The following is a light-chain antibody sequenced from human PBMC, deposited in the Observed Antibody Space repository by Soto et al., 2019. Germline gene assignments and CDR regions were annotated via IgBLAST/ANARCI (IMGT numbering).Light chain of an antibody. J-gene: IGKJ4*01. CDR2: GAS. CDR1: QSVSSSY. Sequence: EIVLTQSPGTLSLSPGERATLSCRASQSVSSSYLAWYQQKPGQAPRLLIYGASSRATGIPDRFSGSGSGTDFTLTISRLETEDFAVYYCQPYGSSPPTFGGGTKVDI. V-gene: IGKV3-20*01. CDR3: QPYGSSPPT.